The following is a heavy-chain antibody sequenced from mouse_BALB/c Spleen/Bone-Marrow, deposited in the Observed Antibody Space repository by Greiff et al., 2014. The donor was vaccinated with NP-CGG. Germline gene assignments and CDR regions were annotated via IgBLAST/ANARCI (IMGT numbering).Heavy chain of an antibody. CDR3: ARWLLGYAMDY. Sequence: QVQLQQPGAELVKPGASVKLSCKASGYTFTSYWMHWVKQRPGQGLEWIGEIDPSDSYTNYNQKFKGKATLTVDKSSGTAYMQLSSLTSEDSAVYYCARWLLGYAMDYWGQGTSVTVSS. D-gene: IGHD2-3*01. CDR1: GYTFTSYW. V-gene: IGHV1-69*02. CDR2: IDPSDSYT. J-gene: IGHJ4*01.